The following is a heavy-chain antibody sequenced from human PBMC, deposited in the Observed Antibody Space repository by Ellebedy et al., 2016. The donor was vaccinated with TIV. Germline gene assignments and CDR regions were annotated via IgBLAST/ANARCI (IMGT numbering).Heavy chain of an antibody. CDR3: ARASMVRGLAG. Sequence: SETLSLXCEVDLPSLSGYYWAWIRQSPGKGLEWIGDINHRGTSKSISSLKSRVTISLDTSKKQFSLNITSVTAADTAFYYCARASMVRGLAGWGQGTLVTVSS. J-gene: IGHJ4*02. V-gene: IGHV4-34*01. D-gene: IGHD3-10*01. CDR1: LPSLSGYY. CDR2: INHRGTS.